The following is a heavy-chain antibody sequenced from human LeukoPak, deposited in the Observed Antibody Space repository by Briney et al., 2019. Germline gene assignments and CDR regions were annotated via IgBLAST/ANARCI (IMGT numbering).Heavy chain of an antibody. D-gene: IGHD5-12*01. J-gene: IGHJ4*02. CDR3: ARGGYSGYDWVDY. V-gene: IGHV3-11*05. Sequence: GGSLRLSCAASGFTVSSNYMSWVRQAPGKGLEWVSYISSSSSYTNYADSVKGRFTISRDNAKNSLYLQMNSLRAEDTAVYYCARGGYSGYDWVDYWGQGTLVTVSS. CDR2: ISSSSSYT. CDR1: GFTVSSNY.